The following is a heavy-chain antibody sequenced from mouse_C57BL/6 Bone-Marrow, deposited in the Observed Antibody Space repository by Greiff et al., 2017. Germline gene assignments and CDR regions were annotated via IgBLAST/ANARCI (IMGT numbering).Heavy chain of an antibody. V-gene: IGHV10-1*01. CDR3: TAQATAWFAY. D-gene: IGHD3-2*02. CDR2: IRSKSNNYAT. J-gene: IGHJ3*01. CDR1: GFSFNTYA. Sequence: GGGLVQPKGSLKLSCAASGFSFNTYAMNWVRQAPGKGLEWVARIRSKSNNYATYYADSVKDRFTISRDDSESMLYLQMNNLKTEDTAMYDCTAQATAWFAYWGQGTLVTVSA.